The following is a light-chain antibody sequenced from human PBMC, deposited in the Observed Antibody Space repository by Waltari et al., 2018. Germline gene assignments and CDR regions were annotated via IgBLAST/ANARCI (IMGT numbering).Light chain of an antibody. Sequence: EIVLTQSPATLSLSPGERATLSCRASRDVSFQLAWYQQKYGQAPRLLISDASTRATGIPARFNGSGSGTDFTLAISRLGPEDFAVYYCQQRDSWPLTFGGGTKVEI. V-gene: IGKV3-11*01. CDR1: RDVSFQ. CDR2: DAS. CDR3: QQRDSWPLT. J-gene: IGKJ4*01.